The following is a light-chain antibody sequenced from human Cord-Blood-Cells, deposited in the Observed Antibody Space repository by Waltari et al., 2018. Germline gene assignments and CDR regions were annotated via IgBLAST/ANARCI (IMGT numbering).Light chain of an antibody. CDR3: SSYTSSSTLVV. CDR1: SRDLGGYNY. V-gene: IGLV2-14*01. Sequence: HSALTQPASVSGSPGQSITLSCTGTSRDLGGYNYVSWYQQHPGKAPKPMIYDVSNRPSGVSNRFSGSKSGNTASLTISGLQAEDEADYYCSSYTSSSTLVVFGGGTKLTVL. J-gene: IGLJ2*01. CDR2: DVS.